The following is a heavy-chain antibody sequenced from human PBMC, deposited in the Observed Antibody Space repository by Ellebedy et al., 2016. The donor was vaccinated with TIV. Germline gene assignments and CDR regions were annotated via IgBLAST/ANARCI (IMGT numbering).Heavy chain of an antibody. D-gene: IGHD6-13*01. V-gene: IGHV5-10-1*01. Sequence: GESLKISCKGSGYTFTSYWISWVRQMPGKGLEWMGRIDPSDSYTNYSPSFQGHVTISVDKSNNTAYLQWGSLKDSDTAIYYCAKLSSSPYYYSGLDVWGQGTTVIVSS. J-gene: IGHJ6*02. CDR1: GYTFTSYW. CDR3: AKLSSSPYYYSGLDV. CDR2: IDPSDSYT.